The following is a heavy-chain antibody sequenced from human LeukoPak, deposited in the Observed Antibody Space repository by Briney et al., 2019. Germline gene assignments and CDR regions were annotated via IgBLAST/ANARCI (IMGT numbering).Heavy chain of an antibody. D-gene: IGHD5-18*01. J-gene: IGHJ6*03. CDR2: IKEDGSEK. V-gene: IGHV3-7*01. Sequence: GGSLRLSCAASGFSFSSYWMSWVRQAPGKGLEWVANIKEDGSEKYYVDSVKGRFTFSRDNAKNSLFLQMNSLRAEDTAVYYCARATEGYSYGYRVYYYYYMDVWGKGTTVTVSS. CDR3: ARATEGYSYGYRVYYYYYMDV. CDR1: GFSFSSYW.